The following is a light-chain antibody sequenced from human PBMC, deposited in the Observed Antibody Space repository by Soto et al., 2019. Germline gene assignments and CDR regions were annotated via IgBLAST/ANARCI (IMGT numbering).Light chain of an antibody. J-gene: IGKJ5*01. V-gene: IGKV2-30*01. CDR1: QSLVDSYGNTY. Sequence: DVVLTQSPLSLPVTLGQPASISCRSSQSLVDSYGNTYMNWFQQRPGQSPRRLIYKVSNRDSGVRDRFSGSGSGTDFLLKISSVQVEDVGVYYCIQPPLCPPITFGQGTRREIK. CDR3: IQPPLCPPIT. CDR2: KVS.